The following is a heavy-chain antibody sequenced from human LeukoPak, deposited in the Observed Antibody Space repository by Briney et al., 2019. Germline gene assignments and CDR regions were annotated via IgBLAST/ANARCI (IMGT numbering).Heavy chain of an antibody. CDR3: ASTTVITRIDY. J-gene: IGHJ4*02. V-gene: IGHV4-38-2*01. Sequence: GSLRLSCAASGFTFSNACMSWVRQAPGKGLEWIGSIYYSGSTYYNPSLKSRVTISVDTSKNQFSLKLSSVTAADTAVYYCASTTVITRIDYWGQGTLVTVSS. CDR1: GFTFSNAC. CDR2: IYYSGST. D-gene: IGHD4-17*01.